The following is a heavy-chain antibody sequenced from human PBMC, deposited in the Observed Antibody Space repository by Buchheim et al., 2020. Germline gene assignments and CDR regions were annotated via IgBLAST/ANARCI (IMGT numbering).Heavy chain of an antibody. V-gene: IGHV3-30*18. D-gene: IGHD3-3*01. Sequence: QVQLVESGGGVVQPGRSLRLSCAASGFIFSNYGMHWVRQAPGKGLEWVAVISYDGSNKYYVDSVKGRFTISRDNSKNTLYLQMNSLRAEDTAVYYCAKDSPHHYDFWSGYFDYWGQGTL. J-gene: IGHJ4*02. CDR3: AKDSPHHYDFWSGYFDY. CDR2: ISYDGSNK. CDR1: GFIFSNYG.